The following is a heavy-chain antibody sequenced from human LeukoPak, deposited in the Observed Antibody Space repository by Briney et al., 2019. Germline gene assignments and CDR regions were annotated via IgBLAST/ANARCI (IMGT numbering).Heavy chain of an antibody. V-gene: IGHV3-48*02. J-gene: IGHJ6*02. CDR2: ISSSSSNI. CDR1: GFTFSSYS. CDR3: AREEDRYYDFWSGYPTVRYGMDV. D-gene: IGHD3-3*01. Sequence: GGSLRLSCAASGFTFSSYSMNWVSQAPGKGLEWVSYISSSSSNIYYADSVKGRFTISRDNAKNSLYLQMNSLRDEDTAVYYCAREEDRYYDFWSGYPTVRYGMDVWGQGTTVTVSS.